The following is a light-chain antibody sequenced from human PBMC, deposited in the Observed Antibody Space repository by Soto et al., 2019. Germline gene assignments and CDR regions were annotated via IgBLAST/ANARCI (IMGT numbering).Light chain of an antibody. V-gene: IGKV3-20*01. CDR2: GIS. J-gene: IGKJ4*01. Sequence: EIVLTQSPGTLSLSPGERATLSCRASQSVSNNYLAWYQQKPGQAPRLLIYGISSRATGIPDRFSGSGSGTDFTLTISRLEPEDFAVYYCQQYGSSLLTFGGGTKVDIK. CDR1: QSVSNNY. CDR3: QQYGSSLLT.